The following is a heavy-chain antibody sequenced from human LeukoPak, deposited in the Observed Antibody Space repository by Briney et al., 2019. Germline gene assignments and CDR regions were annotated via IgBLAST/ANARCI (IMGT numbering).Heavy chain of an antibody. V-gene: IGHV3-7*04. Sequence: GGSLRLSCAASGFTFSNLWMSWVRQAPGKGLEWVANINEDGSAKTHVDSVKGRFTISRDNAKNSLYLQMNSLRAEDTAVYYCARLRPFSSSWYAYYGMDVWGQGATVAVSS. J-gene: IGHJ6*02. CDR2: INEDGSAK. CDR1: GFTFSNLW. D-gene: IGHD6-13*01. CDR3: ARLRPFSSSWYAYYGMDV.